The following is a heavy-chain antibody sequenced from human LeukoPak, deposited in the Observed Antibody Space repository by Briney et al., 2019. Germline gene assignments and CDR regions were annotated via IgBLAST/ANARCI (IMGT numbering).Heavy chain of an antibody. CDR3: ARADPRGYSYGHFDY. J-gene: IGHJ4*02. CDR1: GGSTSSYY. D-gene: IGHD5-18*01. V-gene: IGHV4-4*07. CDR2: IYTSGST. Sequence: PSETLSLTCTVSGGSTSSYYWSWIRQPAGKGLEWIGRIYTSGSTNYNPSLKSRVTMSVDTSKNRFSLKLSSVTAADTAVYYCARADPRGYSYGHFDYWGQGTLVTVSS.